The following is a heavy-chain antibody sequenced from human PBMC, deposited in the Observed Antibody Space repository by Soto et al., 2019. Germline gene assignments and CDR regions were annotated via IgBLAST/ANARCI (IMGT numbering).Heavy chain of an antibody. CDR1: GGSISSSSYY. V-gene: IGHV4-39*01. CDR3: ARQGSGRFGDAFDI. D-gene: IGHD6-19*01. J-gene: IGHJ3*02. CDR2: IYYSGST. Sequence: QLQLQESGPGLVKPSETLSLTCTVSGGSISSSSYYWGWIRQPPGKGLEWIGSIYYSGSTYYNPSLQSRVTISVDTSQNQFSLNLSSVTAADTAVYYCARQGSGRFGDAFDIWGQGTMVTVSS.